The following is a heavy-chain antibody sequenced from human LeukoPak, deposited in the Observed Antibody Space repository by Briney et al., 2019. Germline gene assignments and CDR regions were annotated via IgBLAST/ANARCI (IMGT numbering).Heavy chain of an antibody. V-gene: IGHV3-23*01. CDR2: ISGNAGRT. D-gene: IGHD2-2*01. CDR1: GFTFSNYA. CDR3: AKGSRGYAMPNFDY. J-gene: IGHJ4*02. Sequence: PGGSLRLSCAASGFTFSNYAMSWVRQAPGKGLEWVSTISGNAGRTFYADSVKGRFSISRDNSKNTLYLQMNSLRVEDTAVYYCAKGSRGYAMPNFDYWGQGTLATVSS.